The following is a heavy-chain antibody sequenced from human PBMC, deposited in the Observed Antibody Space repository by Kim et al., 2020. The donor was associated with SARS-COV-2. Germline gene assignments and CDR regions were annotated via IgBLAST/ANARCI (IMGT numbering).Heavy chain of an antibody. Sequence: GGSLRLSCAASGFTFSSHSMHLVRQAPGKGLEWVSYIKSDSSTIYYSDSVKGRFTISRDNAENSLFLQMNSLRDEDTAVYHCARDYDTLTGYRATNYYYFGMDVWGHGTTVTVSS. J-gene: IGHJ6*02. CDR2: IKSDSSTI. D-gene: IGHD3-9*01. V-gene: IGHV3-48*02. CDR3: ARDYDTLTGYRATNYYYFGMDV. CDR1: GFTFSSHS.